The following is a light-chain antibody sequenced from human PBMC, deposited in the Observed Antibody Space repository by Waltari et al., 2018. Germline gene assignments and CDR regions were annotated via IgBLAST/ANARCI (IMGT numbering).Light chain of an antibody. CDR3: SSYTSRHTML. V-gene: IGLV2-14*01. Sequence: QSALTQPASVPGSPGQSIATSCTGTTSDVGRSTWVSWYHQNPGKAPKALIFDVSNRPSGVSNRFSGSKSGNTASLTISGLQAEDEADYYCSSYTSRHTMLFGGRTKLTVL. CDR2: DVS. J-gene: IGLJ2*01. CDR1: TSDVGRSTW.